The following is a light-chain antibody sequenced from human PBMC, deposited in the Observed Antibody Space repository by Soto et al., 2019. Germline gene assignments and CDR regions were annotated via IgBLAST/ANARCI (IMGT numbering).Light chain of an antibody. V-gene: IGLV2-14*01. Sequence: QSVLTQPASVSGSPGQSITISCTGTSSDVGGHYYVSWYQQQPGRAPKLMIYEVGNRPSGVSNRFSGSKSGNTASLTISGLQPEDEADYYCSSYTSSSTYVFGTGTKVTVL. CDR1: SSDVGGHYY. CDR3: SSYTSSSTYV. CDR2: EVG. J-gene: IGLJ1*01.